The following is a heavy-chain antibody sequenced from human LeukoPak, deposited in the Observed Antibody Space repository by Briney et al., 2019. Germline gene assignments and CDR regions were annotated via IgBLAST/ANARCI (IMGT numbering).Heavy chain of an antibody. CDR1: GFTFSDYY. V-gene: IGHV3-11*04. Sequence: PGGSLRLSCAASGFTFSDYYVSWIRQAPGKGLEWVSYISSSGSTIYYADSVKGRFTISRDNAKNSLYLQMNSLRAEDTAVYYCARDRPYYYGSGSQMDVWGKGTTVTVSS. J-gene: IGHJ6*04. CDR3: ARDRPYYYGSGSQMDV. D-gene: IGHD3-10*01. CDR2: ISSSGSTI.